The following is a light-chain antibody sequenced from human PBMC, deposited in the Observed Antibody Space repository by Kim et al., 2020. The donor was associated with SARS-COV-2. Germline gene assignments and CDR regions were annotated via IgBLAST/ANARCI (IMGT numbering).Light chain of an antibody. CDR1: QGISSS. V-gene: IGKV1-9*01. CDR2: AES. Sequence: SVGDRVTITCRASQGISSSLAWYQQKPRKAPKLLIYAESTLQSGVPSRFSGSGSGTDFTLTISSLQPEDFATYYCQQLNDSPPWTFGQGTKVDIK. CDR3: QQLNDSPPWT. J-gene: IGKJ1*01.